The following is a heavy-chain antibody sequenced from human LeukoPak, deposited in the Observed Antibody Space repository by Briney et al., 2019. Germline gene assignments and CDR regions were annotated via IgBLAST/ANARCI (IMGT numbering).Heavy chain of an antibody. Sequence: GGSPRLSCAASGFTFSSYAMSWVRQAPGKGLEWVSAISGSGGSTYYADSVKGRFTISRDNSKNTLYLQVNSLRAEDTAVYYCAKDPRRYSRTGGYFEYWGQGTLVTVSS. J-gene: IGHJ4*02. D-gene: IGHD6-13*01. CDR1: GFTFSSYA. V-gene: IGHV3-23*01. CDR3: AKDPRRYSRTGGYFEY. CDR2: ISGSGGST.